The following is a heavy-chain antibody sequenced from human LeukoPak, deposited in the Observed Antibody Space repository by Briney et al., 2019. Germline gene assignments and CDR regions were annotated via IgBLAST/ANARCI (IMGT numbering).Heavy chain of an antibody. D-gene: IGHD1-26*01. Sequence: GGSLRLSCAASGFTFSIYWVHWVRHAPGKGLVWVSSINSDGSSTSYADSVKGRFTISRDNAKNTLYLQMNTLRAEDTAVYYCARGGWELSYWGQGTLVTVSS. CDR1: GFTFSIYW. CDR2: INSDGSST. V-gene: IGHV3-74*01. J-gene: IGHJ4*02. CDR3: ARGGWELSY.